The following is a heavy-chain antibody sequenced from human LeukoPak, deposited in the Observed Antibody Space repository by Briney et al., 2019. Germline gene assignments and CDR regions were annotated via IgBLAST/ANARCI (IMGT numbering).Heavy chain of an antibody. CDR2: ISCDGSNN. CDR3: ARDSRPANYYDFWSGYYTYFDY. J-gene: IGHJ4*02. V-gene: IGHV3-30-3*01. CDR1: GFTFSSYA. D-gene: IGHD3-3*01. Sequence: PGGSLRLSCAASGFTFSSYAMRWVRQAPGKGLEWVAVISCDGSNNYYADSVRGRFTISRDNSKNTLYLQMNSLRAEDTAVYYCARDSRPANYYDFWSGYYTYFDYWGQGTLVTVSS.